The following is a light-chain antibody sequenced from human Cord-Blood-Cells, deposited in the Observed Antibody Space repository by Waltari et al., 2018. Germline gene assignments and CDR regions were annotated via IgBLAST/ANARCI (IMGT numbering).Light chain of an antibody. CDR2: QDS. CDR1: KLGDKY. CDR3: QAWDSSTAV. V-gene: IGLV3-1*01. Sequence: SYELTQPPSVSVSPGQTASITCSGDKLGDKYACWYQRKPGQSPVLVIYQDSKRPSGSPERFSGSNSGNTATLTISGTQAMDEADYYCQAWDSSTAVFGGGTKLTVL. J-gene: IGLJ3*02.